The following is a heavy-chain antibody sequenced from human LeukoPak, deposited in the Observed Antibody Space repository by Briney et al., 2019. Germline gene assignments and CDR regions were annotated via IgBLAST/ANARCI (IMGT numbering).Heavy chain of an antibody. CDR1: GGSISSYY. Sequence: SEALSLTCTVSGGSISSYYWSWIRQPPGKGLEWIGYIYYSGSTNYNPSLKSRVTISVDTSKNQSSLKLSSVTAADTAVYYCARDSNGYSSGWYTNWGQGTLVTVSS. CDR3: ARDSNGYSSGWYTN. CDR2: IYYSGST. V-gene: IGHV4-59*01. J-gene: IGHJ4*02. D-gene: IGHD6-19*01.